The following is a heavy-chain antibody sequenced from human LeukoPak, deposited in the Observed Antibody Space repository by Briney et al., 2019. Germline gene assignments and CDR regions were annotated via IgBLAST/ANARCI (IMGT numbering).Heavy chain of an antibody. J-gene: IGHJ4*02. Sequence: GGSLRLSCAASGFTFSRYAMSWVRQAPGKGLEWVSAISGSGGSTYYADSVKGRFTISRDNSKNTLYLQMNSLRAEDTAVYYCAKADGFLGYYFDYWGQGTLVTVSS. CDR3: AKADGFLGYYFDY. CDR1: GFTFSRYA. CDR2: ISGSGGST. V-gene: IGHV3-23*01. D-gene: IGHD3-3*01.